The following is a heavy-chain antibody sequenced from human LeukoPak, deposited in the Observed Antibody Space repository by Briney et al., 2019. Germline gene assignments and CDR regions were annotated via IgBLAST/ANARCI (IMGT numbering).Heavy chain of an antibody. Sequence: ASVKVSCKASGYTFTSYYMHWVRQAPGQGLEWMGIINPSGGSTSYAQKFQGRVTMTRDMSTSTVYVELSSLRSEDTAVYYCARENSRDGYNPRWDYWGQGTLVTVSS. V-gene: IGHV1-46*01. CDR2: INPSGGST. D-gene: IGHD5-24*01. CDR3: ARENSRDGYNPRWDY. J-gene: IGHJ4*02. CDR1: GYTFTSYY.